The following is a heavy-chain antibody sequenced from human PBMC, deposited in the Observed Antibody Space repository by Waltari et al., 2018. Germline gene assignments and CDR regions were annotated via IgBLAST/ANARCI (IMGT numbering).Heavy chain of an antibody. V-gene: IGHV7-4-1*02. Sequence: VQLVQSGSELKQPGASVKVSCKASGYTFTSYPMNSVRQAPGQGREGMGWDNTNTGSPKYAPAFTGRFVIALDTSVSTAYLQMSSLKAEDTAVYYCAREMRGSLDYFDYWGQGTLVTVSS. CDR2: DNTNTGSP. CDR1: GYTFTSYP. D-gene: IGHD2-15*01. CDR3: AREMRGSLDYFDY. J-gene: IGHJ4*02.